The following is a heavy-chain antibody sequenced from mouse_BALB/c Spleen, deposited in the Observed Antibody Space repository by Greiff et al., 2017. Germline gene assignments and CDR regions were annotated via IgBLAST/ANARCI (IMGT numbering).Heavy chain of an antibody. V-gene: IGHV1-55*01. Sequence: VQLQQPGAELVKPGTSVKLSCKASGYNFTSYWINWVKLRPGQGLEWIGDIYPGSGSTNYNEKFKSKATLTVDTSSSTAYMQLSSLASEDSALYYCARLVDYWGQGTTLTVSS. CDR1: GYNFTSYW. CDR2: IYPGSGST. CDR3: ARLVDY. J-gene: IGHJ2*01.